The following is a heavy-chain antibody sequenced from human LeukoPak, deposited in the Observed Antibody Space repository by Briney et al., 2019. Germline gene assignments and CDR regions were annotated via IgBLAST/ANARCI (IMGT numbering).Heavy chain of an antibody. J-gene: IGHJ3*02. CDR2: IYSGGST. D-gene: IGHD3-22*01. V-gene: IGHV3-53*01. Sequence: PGGSLRLSCAASGFTVSSNYMSWVRQAPGKGLEWVSVIYSGGSTYYADSVKGRFTISRDNSKNTLYLQMNSLRAEDTAVYYCARSPPRGYYDSSGYDDDAFDIWGQGTMVTVSS. CDR1: GFTVSSNY. CDR3: ARSPPRGYYDSSGYDDDAFDI.